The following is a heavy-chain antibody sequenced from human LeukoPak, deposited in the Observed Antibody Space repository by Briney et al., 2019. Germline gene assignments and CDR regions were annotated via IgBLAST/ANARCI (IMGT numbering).Heavy chain of an antibody. CDR2: INHSGST. V-gene: IGHV4-34*01. J-gene: IGHJ4*02. CDR3: SRSRITGTAPYGY. D-gene: IGHD1-7*01. CDR1: GDSFSGYH. Sequence: SETLSLTCAVYGDSFSGYHWSWIRQPPGKGLEWIGEINHSGSTNYNPSLKSLVTISVDTSKNQFSLKLSSVTDADTAVYYCSRSRITGTAPYGYWGQGTLVTVSS.